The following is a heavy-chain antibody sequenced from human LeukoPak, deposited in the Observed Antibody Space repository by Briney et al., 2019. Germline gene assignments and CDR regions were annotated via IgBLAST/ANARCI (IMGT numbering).Heavy chain of an antibody. Sequence: ASVKVSCKPSGGTFSTYAISWVRQAPGQGLEWMGGIIPMFGRANYAQKFQGRVTITADESTSTAYMELSSLRSEDTAVYYCARQVVPAQDNWFDPWGQGTLVTVSS. CDR1: GGTFSTYA. V-gene: IGHV1-69*13. D-gene: IGHD2-2*01. CDR2: IIPMFGRA. J-gene: IGHJ5*02. CDR3: ARQVVPAQDNWFDP.